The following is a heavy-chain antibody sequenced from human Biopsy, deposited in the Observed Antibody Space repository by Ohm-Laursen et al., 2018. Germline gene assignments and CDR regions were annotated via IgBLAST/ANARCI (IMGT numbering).Heavy chain of an antibody. J-gene: IGHJ3*02. CDR1: GDSINNYY. CDR3: TRGTGRYYVYGAFDI. CDR2: IYTSGSP. V-gene: IGHV4-4*07. Sequence: TLSLTCTVSGDSINNYYWSWIRQPPGQGLEWIGRIYTSGSPNYNLSLESRVTMSVDTSKNQFSLNLRSVTAADTAVYYCTRGTGRYYVYGAFDIWGQGTVVTVSS. D-gene: IGHD1-26*01.